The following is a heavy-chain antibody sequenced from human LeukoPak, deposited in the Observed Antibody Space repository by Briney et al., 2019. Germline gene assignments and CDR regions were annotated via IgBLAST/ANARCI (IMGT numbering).Heavy chain of an antibody. CDR1: GFSFSNYA. V-gene: IGHV3-23*01. J-gene: IGHJ4*02. CDR3: AKGYYSSGWYYFDY. CDR2: ISGGGGST. Sequence: QTGGSLRLSCAASGFSFSNYAMSWVRQAPGKGLEWVSTISGGGGSTYCADSVKGRFTISRDNSKNTLYLQMNSLRAEDTAVYYCAKGYYSSGWYYFDYWGQGTLVTVSS. D-gene: IGHD6-19*01.